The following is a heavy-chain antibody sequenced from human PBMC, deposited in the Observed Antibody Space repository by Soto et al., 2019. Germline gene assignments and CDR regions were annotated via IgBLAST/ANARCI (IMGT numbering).Heavy chain of an antibody. CDR3: ARACPDYDFWSGYYRRPYYYYYGMDV. V-gene: IGHV1-2*04. J-gene: IGHJ6*02. CDR2: INPNSGGT. Sequence: ASVKVSCKASGYTFTGYYMHWVRQAPGQGLEWMGWINPNSGGTNCAQKFQGWVTMTRDTSISTAYMELSRLRSDDTAVYYCARACPDYDFWSGYYRRPYYYYYGMDVWGQGTTVTVSS. CDR1: GYTFTGYY. D-gene: IGHD3-3*01.